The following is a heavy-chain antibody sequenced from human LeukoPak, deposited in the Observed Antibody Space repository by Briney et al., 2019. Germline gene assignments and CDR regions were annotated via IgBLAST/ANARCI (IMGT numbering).Heavy chain of an antibody. CDR2: ISSSSSYT. Sequence: GGSLRLSCAASGFTFSDYYMSWIRQAPGKGLEWVSYISSSSSYTNYVDSVKGRFTISRDNAKNSLYLQMNSLRAEDTAVYYCASQEVWFGELSVRSYYYGMDVWGQGTTVTVSS. D-gene: IGHD3-10*01. CDR1: GFTFSDYY. J-gene: IGHJ6*02. V-gene: IGHV3-11*03. CDR3: ASQEVWFGELSVRSYYYGMDV.